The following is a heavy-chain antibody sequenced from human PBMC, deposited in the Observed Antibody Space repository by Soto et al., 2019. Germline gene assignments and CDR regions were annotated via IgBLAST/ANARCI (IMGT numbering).Heavy chain of an antibody. V-gene: IGHV3-74*01. CDR1: GVTFSTFSSYW. J-gene: IGHJ6*02. D-gene: IGHD3-22*01. Sequence: GGSLRLSCAASGVTFSTFSSYWMHWVRQAPGKGLVWVSRINSDGTSTSYADSVKGRFTISRDNSKNTLYLQMNSLRAEDTAVYYCAKDIKYYYDSSGYYPRPGMDVWGQRTTVIVSS. CDR3: AKDIKYYYDSSGYYPRPGMDV. CDR2: INSDGTST.